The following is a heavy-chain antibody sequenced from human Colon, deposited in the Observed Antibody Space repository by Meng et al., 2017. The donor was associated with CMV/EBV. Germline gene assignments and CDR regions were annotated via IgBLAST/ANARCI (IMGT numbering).Heavy chain of an antibody. D-gene: IGHD6-13*01. Sequence: SGYTLTDYPIHWVRQAPGQRLEWMGWINPGNGNTKSSQKFQGRVTITRDTSASTTYMELSGLRSEDTAIYYCARDYSSYPYNFFDPWGQGTLVTVSS. CDR2: INPGNGNT. V-gene: IGHV1-3*01. J-gene: IGHJ5*02. CDR1: GYTLTDYP. CDR3: ARDYSSYPYNFFDP.